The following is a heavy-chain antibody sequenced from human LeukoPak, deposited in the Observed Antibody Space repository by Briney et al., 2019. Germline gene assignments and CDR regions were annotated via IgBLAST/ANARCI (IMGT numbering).Heavy chain of an antibody. D-gene: IGHD2-2*01. V-gene: IGHV3-23*01. CDR2: ISGSGGST. J-gene: IGHJ6*03. CDR1: RFTFSSYA. Sequence: GGSLRLSCAASRFTFSSYAMSWVRQAPGKGLEWVSAISGSGGSTYYADSVKGRFTISRDNSKNTLYLQMNSLRAEDTAVYYCAKAPSLVVVPAAMYYYYYMDVWGKGTTVTVSS. CDR3: AKAPSLVVVPAAMYYYYYMDV.